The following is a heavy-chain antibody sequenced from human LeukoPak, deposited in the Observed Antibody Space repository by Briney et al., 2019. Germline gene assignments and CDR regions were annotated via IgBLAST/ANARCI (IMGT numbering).Heavy chain of an antibody. V-gene: IGHV3-74*01. CDR2: INTDGSST. Sequence: PGGSLRLSCAASGFTFSSYWMHWVRQAPGKGLVWVSRINTDGSSTSYADSVKGRFTISRDNAKNTLYLQMNSLRDEDTAVYYCARGGITIFGVVTLNWFDPWGQGTLVTVSS. J-gene: IGHJ5*02. CDR1: GFTFSSYW. CDR3: ARGGITIFGVVTLNWFDP. D-gene: IGHD3-3*01.